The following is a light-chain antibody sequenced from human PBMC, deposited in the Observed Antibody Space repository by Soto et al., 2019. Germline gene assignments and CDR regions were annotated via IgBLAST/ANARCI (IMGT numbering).Light chain of an antibody. V-gene: IGKV3-11*01. CDR1: QSISSY. CDR2: DAS. Sequence: EIVLTQSPATLSLSPGERATLSCRASQSISSYLAWFQQKPGQAPSLLIYDASNRATGIPARFSGSGSGTDVTLTISSLEPEDFAVYYCQQRSKWPLTFGGGTKVEIK. J-gene: IGKJ4*01. CDR3: QQRSKWPLT.